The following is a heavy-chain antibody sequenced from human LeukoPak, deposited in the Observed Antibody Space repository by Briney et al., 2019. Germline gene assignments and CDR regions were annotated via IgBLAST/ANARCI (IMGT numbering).Heavy chain of an antibody. V-gene: IGHV4-34*01. Sequence: SSETLSLTCAVYGGSFSGYYWSWIRQPPGKGLEWIGEINHSGSTNYNPSLKIRVTISVDTSKNQFSLKLSSVTAADTAVYYCARGSGRMEGMDVWGQGTAVTVSS. CDR2: INHSGST. CDR1: GGSFSGYY. J-gene: IGHJ6*02. D-gene: IGHD1-1*01. CDR3: ARGSGRMEGMDV.